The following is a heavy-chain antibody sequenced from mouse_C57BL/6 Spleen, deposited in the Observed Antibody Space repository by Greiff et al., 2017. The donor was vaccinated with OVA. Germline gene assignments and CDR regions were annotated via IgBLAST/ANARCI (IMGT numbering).Heavy chain of an antibody. Sequence: QVQLQQPGAELVMPGASVKLSCKASGYTFTSYWMHWVKQRPGQGLEWIGEIDPSDSYTNYNQKFKGKSTLTVDKSSSTAYMQLSSLTSEDSAVYYCARCPIGNRRGYAMDYWGQGTSVTVSS. CDR1: GYTFTSYW. CDR3: ARCPIGNRRGYAMDY. V-gene: IGHV1-69*01. D-gene: IGHD6-5*01. CDR2: IDPSDSYT. J-gene: IGHJ4*01.